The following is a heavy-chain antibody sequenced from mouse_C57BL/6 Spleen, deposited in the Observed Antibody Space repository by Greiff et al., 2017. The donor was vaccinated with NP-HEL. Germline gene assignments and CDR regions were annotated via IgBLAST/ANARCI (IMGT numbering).Heavy chain of an antibody. CDR1: GFTFSDYC. J-gene: IGHJ4*01. V-gene: IGHV5-12*01. CDR2: ISNGGGST. D-gene: IGHD2-13*01. Sequence: EVKLVESGGGLVQPGGSLKLSCAASGFTFSDYCMYWVRQTPEKRLEWVAYISNGGGSTYYPDTVKGRFTISRDNAKNTLYLQMSRLKSEDTAMYYCARRGDRYYAMDYWGQGTSVTVSS. CDR3: ARRGDRYYAMDY.